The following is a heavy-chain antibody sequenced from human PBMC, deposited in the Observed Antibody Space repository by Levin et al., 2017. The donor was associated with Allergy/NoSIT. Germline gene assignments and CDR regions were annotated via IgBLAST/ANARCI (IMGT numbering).Heavy chain of an antibody. D-gene: IGHD3-16*01. Sequence: SQTLSLTCAVYGGSFSGYYWSWIRQPPGKGLEWIGEINHSGSTNYNPSLKSRVTISVDTSKNQFSLKLSSVTAADTAVYYCARDGPSGGSFDYWGQGTLVTVSS. CDR3: ARDGPSGGSFDY. CDR1: GGSFSGYY. V-gene: IGHV4-34*01. J-gene: IGHJ4*02. CDR2: INHSGST.